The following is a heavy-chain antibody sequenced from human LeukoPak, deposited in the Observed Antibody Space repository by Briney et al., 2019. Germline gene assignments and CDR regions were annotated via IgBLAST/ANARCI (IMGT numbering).Heavy chain of an antibody. CDR3: ARAGRDCSSTSCYFDY. Sequence: GGSLRLSCAASGFTFNSYSMNWDRQAPGKGLEWVAVISYDGSNKYYADSVKGRFTISRDNSKNTLYLQMNSLRAEDTAVYYCARAGRDCSSTSCYFDYWGQGTLVTVSS. D-gene: IGHD2-2*01. V-gene: IGHV3-30*03. CDR2: ISYDGSNK. J-gene: IGHJ4*02. CDR1: GFTFNSYS.